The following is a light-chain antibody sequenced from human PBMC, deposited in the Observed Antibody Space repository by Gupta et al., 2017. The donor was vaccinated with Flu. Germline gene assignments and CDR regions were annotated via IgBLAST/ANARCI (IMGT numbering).Light chain of an antibody. J-gene: IGLJ3*02. V-gene: IGLV3-21*02. CDR2: DNS. CDR1: NVGSKS. CDR3: QIWHISSDHLRV. Sequence: SYVLTQPPSVSVAPGQTAKTTCGGDNVGSKSVHWYQQKPGQAPVLVVYDNSDRPSGIPERFSGSNSGDTATLTISKVEAEDEAEYFCQIWHISSDHLRVFGGGTKLTVL.